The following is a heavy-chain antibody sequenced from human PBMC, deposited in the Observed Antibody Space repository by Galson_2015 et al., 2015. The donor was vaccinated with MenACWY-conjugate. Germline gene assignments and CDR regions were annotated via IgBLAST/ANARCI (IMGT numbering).Heavy chain of an antibody. CDR3: ARDPGGGYTYGRFDY. J-gene: IGHJ4*02. V-gene: IGHV1-3*01. Sequence: SVKVSCKASGYTFSNYAMHWVRQAPGQRLEWMGWINGGNGNTKYSQKFQGRVTITRDTSATTAYMELSSLRSEDTAMYYCARDPGGGYTYGRFDYWGQGPLVTVSS. CDR2: INGGNGNT. D-gene: IGHD5-18*01. CDR1: GYTFSNYA.